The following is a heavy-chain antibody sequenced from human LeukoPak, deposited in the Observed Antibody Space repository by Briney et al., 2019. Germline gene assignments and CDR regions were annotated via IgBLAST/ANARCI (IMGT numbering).Heavy chain of an antibody. CDR2: INPNSGGT. Sequence: GSQKVSCKASGYTFTGYYMHWVRQAPGQGLEWMGWINPNSGGTNYAQKFQGRVTMTRDTSISTAYMELSRLRSDDTAVYYCARDYGSGSYNWFDPWGQGTLVTVSS. CDR1: GYTFTGYY. D-gene: IGHD3-10*01. V-gene: IGHV1-2*02. CDR3: ARDYGSGSYNWFDP. J-gene: IGHJ5*02.